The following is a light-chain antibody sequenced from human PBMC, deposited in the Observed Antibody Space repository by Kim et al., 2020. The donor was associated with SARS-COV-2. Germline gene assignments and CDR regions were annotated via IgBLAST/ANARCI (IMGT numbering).Light chain of an antibody. V-gene: IGKV3-15*01. CDR3: QQYNNWPPWT. CDR2: GAS. CDR1: QSVSSN. J-gene: IGKJ1*01. Sequence: EIVMTQSPATLSVSSGERATLSCRASQSVSSNLAWYQQKPGQVPRLLIYGASTRATGIPARFSGSGSGTEFTLTISSLQSEDFAVYYCQQYNNWPPWTFGQGTKVDIK.